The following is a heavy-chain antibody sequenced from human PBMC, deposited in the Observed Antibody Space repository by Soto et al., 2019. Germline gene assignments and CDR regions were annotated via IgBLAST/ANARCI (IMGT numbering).Heavy chain of an antibody. CDR2: INQDGSEK. Sequence: VGSLRLSCAASGFTFNSNWMDWVRQAPGKGPEWVANINQDGSEKNYVDSVKGRFTISRDNAKNSLYLQMSSLTAEDSALYYCSKSLDYWGQGALVTVSS. CDR3: SKSLDY. V-gene: IGHV3-7*01. CDR1: GFTFNSNW. J-gene: IGHJ4*02.